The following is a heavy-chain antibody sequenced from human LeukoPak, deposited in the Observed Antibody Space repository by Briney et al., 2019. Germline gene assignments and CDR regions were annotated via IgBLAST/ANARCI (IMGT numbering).Heavy chain of an antibody. CDR3: GILPPGY. CDR2: IKSDATSA. D-gene: IGHD2-8*02. Sequence: GGSLRLSCAASTSTVLVWMDWVRKGPGKGLVWVARIKSDATSANYADSVRGRFTISRDDAKNTLYLLMNSLGDEDTAVYYCGILPPGYWGQGTQVTVS. CDR1: TSTVLVW. V-gene: IGHV3-74*01. J-gene: IGHJ4*02.